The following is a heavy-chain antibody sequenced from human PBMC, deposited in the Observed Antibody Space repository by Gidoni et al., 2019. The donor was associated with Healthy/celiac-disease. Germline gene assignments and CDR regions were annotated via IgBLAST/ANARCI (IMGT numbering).Heavy chain of an antibody. V-gene: IGHV3-11*01. CDR3: ARQRGLRVFAALWG. Sequence: QGQMVERGGVLVRPGGARRLSCTATGVTFSDYYMSWIRQAPGKGMEWFSYISSSGSSIYDADSVKARVTISRDYANTSLCLQMSSLRAADTAVYYCARQRGLRVFAALWGWGQGTLVTVSS. J-gene: IGHJ4*02. D-gene: IGHD6-25*01. CDR1: GVTFSDYY. CDR2: ISSSGSSI.